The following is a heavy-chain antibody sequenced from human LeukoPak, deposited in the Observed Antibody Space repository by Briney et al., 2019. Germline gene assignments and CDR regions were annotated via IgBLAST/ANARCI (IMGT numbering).Heavy chain of an antibody. CDR3: ARGGLEYSSSPVY. CDR1: GGSFSGYY. D-gene: IGHD6-6*01. V-gene: IGHV4-59*08. Sequence: SETLSLTCAVYGGSFSGYYWSWIRQPPGKGLEWIGYIYYSGSTNYNPSLKSRVTISVDTSKNQFSLKLSSVTAADTAVYYCARGGLEYSSSPVYWGQGTLVTVSS. J-gene: IGHJ4*02. CDR2: IYYSGST.